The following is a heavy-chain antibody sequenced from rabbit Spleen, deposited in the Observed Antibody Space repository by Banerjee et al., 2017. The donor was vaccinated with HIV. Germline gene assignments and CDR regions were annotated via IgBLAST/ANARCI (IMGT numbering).Heavy chain of an antibody. J-gene: IGHJ4*01. CDR3: ARNFDL. CDR1: GFSFSSVHW. V-gene: IGHV1S40*01. Sequence: QSLEESGGDLVKPGASLTLTCTASGFSFSSVHWIYWVRQAPGKGLEWIGTIYAGSTGTTDYASWAKGRFTISKTSSTTVTLQMTSLTAADTATYFCARNFDLWGQGTPSPS. CDR2: IYAGSTGTT.